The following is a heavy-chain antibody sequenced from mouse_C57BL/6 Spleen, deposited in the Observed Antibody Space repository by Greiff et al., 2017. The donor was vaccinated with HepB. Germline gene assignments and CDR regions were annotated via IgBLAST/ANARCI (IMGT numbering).Heavy chain of an antibody. Sequence: EVQLQQSGPGMVKPSQSLSLTCTVTGYSITSGYDWHWIRHFPGNKLEWMGYISYSGSTNYNPSLKSRISITHDTSKNHFFLKLNSVTTEDTATYYCARGGYYYGSSYGYFDYWGQGTTLTVSS. CDR1: GYSITSGYD. CDR2: ISYSGST. CDR3: ARGGYYYGSSYGYFDY. D-gene: IGHD1-1*01. J-gene: IGHJ2*01. V-gene: IGHV3-1*01.